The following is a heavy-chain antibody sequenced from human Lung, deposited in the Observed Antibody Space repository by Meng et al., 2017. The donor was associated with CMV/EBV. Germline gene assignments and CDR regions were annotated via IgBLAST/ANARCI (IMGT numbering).Heavy chain of an antibody. Sequence: NVSGGCISSGGYYWSWIRQHPGKGLEWIGYIYYSGSTYYSPSLKSRVTISVDTSKNQFSLKLSSVTAADTAVYYCARVDRSMIVSWGQGTLVTVSS. D-gene: IGHD3-22*01. CDR2: IYYSGST. CDR3: ARVDRSMIVS. J-gene: IGHJ4*02. CDR1: GGCISSGGYY. V-gene: IGHV4-31*03.